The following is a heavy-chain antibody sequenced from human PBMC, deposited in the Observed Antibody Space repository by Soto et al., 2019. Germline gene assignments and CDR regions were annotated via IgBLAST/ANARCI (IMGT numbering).Heavy chain of an antibody. V-gene: IGHV3-30*03. CDR1: GFTFSSYC. D-gene: IGHD2-21*02. CDR3: ARANEPRLVGANNDDCCQH. Sequence: GGSLRLSCAASGFTFSSYCMHWVRQAPGKGLEWVAVISYDGSNKYYADSVKGRFTISRDNSKNTLYLQMNSLRAEDTAVYYCARANEPRLVGANNDDCCQHWGQGTLVTVSS. J-gene: IGHJ1*01. CDR2: ISYDGSNK.